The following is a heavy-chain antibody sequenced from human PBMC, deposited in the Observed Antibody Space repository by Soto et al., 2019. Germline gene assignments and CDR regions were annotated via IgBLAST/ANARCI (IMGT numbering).Heavy chain of an antibody. CDR1: GGSFSGYY. CDR3: ARERGNIVVVPAVQRGWFDP. J-gene: IGHJ5*02. V-gene: IGHV4-34*01. CDR2: INHSGST. Sequence: SETLSLTCAVYGGSFSGYYWSWIRQPPGKGLEWIGEINHSGSTNYNPSLKSRVTISVDKSKNQFSLKLSSVTAADTAVYYCARERGNIVVVPAVQRGWFDPWGQGTLVTVSS. D-gene: IGHD2-2*01.